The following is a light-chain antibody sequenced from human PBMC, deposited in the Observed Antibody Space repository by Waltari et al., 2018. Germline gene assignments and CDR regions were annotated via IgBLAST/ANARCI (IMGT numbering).Light chain of an antibody. CDR2: WAS. J-gene: IGKJ5*01. Sequence: DIVMTQSPDSLAVSLGDMGTINCKSSQSVLYSYNNKNYLAWYQQKPGQPPKLLIYWASTRESGVPDRFTGSGSGTDFTLTISSLQAEDVAVYYCQQYYSDLLITFGQGTRLEIK. V-gene: IGKV4-1*01. CDR1: QSVLYSYNNKNY. CDR3: QQYYSDLLIT.